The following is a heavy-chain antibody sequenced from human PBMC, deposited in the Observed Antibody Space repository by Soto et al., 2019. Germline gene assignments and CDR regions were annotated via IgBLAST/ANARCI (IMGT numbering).Heavy chain of an antibody. D-gene: IGHD2-15*01. V-gene: IGHV3-48*02. J-gene: IGHJ3*02. CDR2: ISSTTTTI. Sequence: GGSLRLSCAASGFTFSDYSMTWVRQAPGKGLEWVSYISSTTTTIYYADSVRGRFAISRDNAKNSLYLQMNSLRDEDTAVYYCARDYLGYCSGGTCYDGFDIWGQGTMVTVSS. CDR1: GFTFSDYS. CDR3: ARDYLGYCSGGTCYDGFDI.